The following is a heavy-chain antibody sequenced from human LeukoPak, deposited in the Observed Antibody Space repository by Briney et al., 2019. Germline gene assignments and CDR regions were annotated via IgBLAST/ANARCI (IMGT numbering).Heavy chain of an antibody. CDR3: ASGYFGYFDY. D-gene: IGHD3-9*01. J-gene: IGHJ4*02. V-gene: IGHV1-2*02. Sequence: ASVKVSCKASGYTFTSYGISWVRQAPGQGLEWMGWINPNSGGTSYAQKFQGRVTMTRDTSISTAYMELSRLRSDDTAVYYCASGYFGYFDYWGQGTLVTVSS. CDR1: GYTFTSYG. CDR2: INPNSGGT.